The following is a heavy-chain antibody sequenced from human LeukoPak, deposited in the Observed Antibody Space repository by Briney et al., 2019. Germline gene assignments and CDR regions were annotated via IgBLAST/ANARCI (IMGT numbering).Heavy chain of an antibody. D-gene: IGHD6-13*01. Sequence: SETLSLTCAVYGGSFSGYYWSWIRQPPGKGLEWIGEINHSGSTNYNPSLKSRVTISVDTSKNQFSLKLSSVTAADTAVYYCAVWIAAAGRGFDYWGQGTLVTVSS. CDR3: AVWIAAAGRGFDY. CDR2: INHSGST. V-gene: IGHV4-34*01. CDR1: GGSFSGYY. J-gene: IGHJ4*02.